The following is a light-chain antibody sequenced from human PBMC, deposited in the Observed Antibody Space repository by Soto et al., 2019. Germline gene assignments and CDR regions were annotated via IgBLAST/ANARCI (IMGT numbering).Light chain of an antibody. V-gene: IGKV3-20*01. CDR2: GAS. CDR3: QQYGSSPPT. Sequence: EIVLTQSAGTLSLSPGERATLSWRASQSVSSSYLAWYQQKPGQAPRLLIYGASSRATGIPDRFSGSGSGTDFTLTISRLEPEDFAVYYCQQYGSSPPTFGQGTKVDIK. CDR1: QSVSSSY. J-gene: IGKJ1*01.